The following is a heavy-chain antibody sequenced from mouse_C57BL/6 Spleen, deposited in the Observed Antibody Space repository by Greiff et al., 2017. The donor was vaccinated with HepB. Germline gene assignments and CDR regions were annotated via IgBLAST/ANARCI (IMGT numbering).Heavy chain of an antibody. D-gene: IGHD1-1*01. J-gene: IGHJ2*01. CDR1: GYAFSSSW. CDR2: IYPGDGDT. Sequence: VQLQQSGPELVKPGASVKISCKASGYAFSSSWMNWVKQRPGKGLEWIGRIYPGDGDTNYNGKFKGKATLTADKSSSTAYMQLSSLTSEDSAVYFCARELYYGSKGVYFDYWGQGTTLTVSS. V-gene: IGHV1-82*01. CDR3: ARELYYGSKGVYFDY.